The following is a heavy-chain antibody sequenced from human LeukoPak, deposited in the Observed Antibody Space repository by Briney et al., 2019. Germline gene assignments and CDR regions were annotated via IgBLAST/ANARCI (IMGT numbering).Heavy chain of an antibody. Sequence: SGPTLVNPTQTLTLTCTFSGFSLSTSGVGVGWIRQPPGKALEWLALIYWNDDKRYSPSLKSRLTITKDTSKNQVVLTMTNMDPVDTATYYCAKLGYCSSTSCYPSTIDYWGQGTLVTVSS. CDR1: GFSLSTSGVG. D-gene: IGHD2-2*01. CDR3: AKLGYCSSTSCYPSTIDY. CDR2: IYWNDDK. J-gene: IGHJ4*02. V-gene: IGHV2-5*01.